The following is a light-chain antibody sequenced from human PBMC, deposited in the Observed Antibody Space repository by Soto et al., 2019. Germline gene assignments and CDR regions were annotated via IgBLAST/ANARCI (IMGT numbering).Light chain of an antibody. J-gene: IGLJ3*02. V-gene: IGLV3-21*04. Sequence: SYELTQPPSVSVAPGKTARITCGGNNIRDKSVHWYQQRPGQAPILVIYYDSDRPSGIPGRFSGSNSGNTATLTISRVEAGDEADYYCQVWDTSGDLHWVFGGGTKLTVL. CDR2: YDS. CDR3: QVWDTSGDLHWV. CDR1: NIRDKS.